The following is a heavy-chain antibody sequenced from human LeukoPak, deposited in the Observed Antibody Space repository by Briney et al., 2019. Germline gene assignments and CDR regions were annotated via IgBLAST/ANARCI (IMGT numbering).Heavy chain of an antibody. CDR3: ARGDYGDYVYYYYGMDV. V-gene: IGHV3-33*01. CDR2: IWYDGSNK. Sequence: GGSLRLSCAASGFTFSSYGMHWVRQAPGKGLEWVAVIWYDGSNKYYADSVKGRFTISRDNSKNTLYLQMNSLRAEDTAVYYCARGDYGDYVYYYYGMDVWGQGTRSPSP. J-gene: IGHJ6*02. CDR1: GFTFSSYG. D-gene: IGHD4-17*01.